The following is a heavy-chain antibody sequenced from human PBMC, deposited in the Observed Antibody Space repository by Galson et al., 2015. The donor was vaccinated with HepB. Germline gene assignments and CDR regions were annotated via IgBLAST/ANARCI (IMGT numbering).Heavy chain of an antibody. CDR2: IIPILGIA. J-gene: IGHJ4*02. Sequence: SVKVSCKASGGTFSSYTISWVRQAPGQGLEWMGRIIPILGIANYAQKFQGRVTITADKSTSTAYMELSSLRSEDTAVYYCASQETSNYDSSGYYYDYWGQGTLVTVSS. D-gene: IGHD3-22*01. V-gene: IGHV1-69*02. CDR3: ASQETSNYDSSGYYYDY. CDR1: GGTFSSYT.